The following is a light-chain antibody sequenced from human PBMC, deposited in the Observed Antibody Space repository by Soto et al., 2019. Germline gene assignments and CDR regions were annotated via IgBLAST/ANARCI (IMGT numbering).Light chain of an antibody. J-gene: IGKJ1*01. CDR3: QQYGSSPTWT. CDR1: QNINSD. V-gene: IGKV3-15*01. CDR2: GAS. Sequence: EIVMTQSPATLSVSPGERATLSCRASQNINSDLAWYQQKPGQAPRLLIYGASTRATAFPARFSGSGSGTDFTLTISRLEPEDFAVYYCQQYGSSPTWTFGQGTKVDIK.